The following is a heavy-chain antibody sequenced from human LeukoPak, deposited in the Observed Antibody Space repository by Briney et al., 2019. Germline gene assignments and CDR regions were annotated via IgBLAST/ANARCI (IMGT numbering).Heavy chain of an antibody. CDR1: GFTFSDYW. CDR3: AKAGYGSGSSPFDQ. CDR2: IKQDGSEK. V-gene: IGHV3-7*01. J-gene: IGHJ4*02. Sequence: QPGGSLRLSCAASGFTFSDYWMSWVRQAPGKGLEWVANIKQDGSEKYYVDSVKGRFTISRDNAKNSLHLQMNTLRAEDTAVYYCAKAGYGSGSSPFDQWGQGTLVTVSS. D-gene: IGHD3-10*01.